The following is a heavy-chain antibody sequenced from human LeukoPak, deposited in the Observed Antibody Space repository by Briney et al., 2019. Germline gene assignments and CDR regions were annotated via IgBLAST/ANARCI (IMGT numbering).Heavy chain of an antibody. Sequence: GGSLRLSCAASGFTFSSYSMNWVRQAPGKRLEWVSYISSSSSTIYYADSVKGRFTISRDNAKNSLYLQMNSLRAEDTAVYYCARDPRQWLAPFDYWGQGTLVTVSS. CDR3: ARDPRQWLAPFDY. CDR1: GFTFSSYS. D-gene: IGHD6-19*01. V-gene: IGHV3-48*01. CDR2: ISSSSSTI. J-gene: IGHJ4*02.